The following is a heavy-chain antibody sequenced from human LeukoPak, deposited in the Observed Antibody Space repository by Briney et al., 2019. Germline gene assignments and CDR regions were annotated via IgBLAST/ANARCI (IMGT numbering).Heavy chain of an antibody. CDR2: IYHGGSA. V-gene: IGHV4-30-2*01. CDR1: GDSITSGGYS. CDR3: ARCFSAGQFKWFDP. Sequence: SETLSLTCAVSGDSITSGGYSWTWIRQRPGEGLEWIGYIYHGGSAYFNPSLKSRVNISVDRSKNQFSLILNSVTAADTAVYYCARCFSAGQFKWFDPWGQGTLVTVSS. J-gene: IGHJ5*02. D-gene: IGHD1-26*01.